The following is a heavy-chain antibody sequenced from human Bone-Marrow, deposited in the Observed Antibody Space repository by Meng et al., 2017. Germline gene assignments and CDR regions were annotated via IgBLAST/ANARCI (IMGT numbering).Heavy chain of an antibody. V-gene: IGHV4-61*01. CDR1: GGAVSSGPDY. D-gene: IGHD1-26*01. CDR3: ARDNMGSIDY. CDR2: NFHDGTT. Sequence: QAQLQESGPGLVWPSETLSLHRTVSGGAVSSGPDYWTWVRQTPGKGLEWIGYNFHDGTTNYNPSLKSRVTMSVDASKKQFSLNLSSVTAADTAVYYCARDNMGSIDYWGQGTLVTVSS. J-gene: IGHJ4*02.